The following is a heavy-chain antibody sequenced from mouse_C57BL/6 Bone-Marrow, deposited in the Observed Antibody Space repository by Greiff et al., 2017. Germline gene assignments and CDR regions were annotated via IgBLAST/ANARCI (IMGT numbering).Heavy chain of an antibody. Sequence: VQLQQSGPELVKPGASVKISCKASGYTFTDYYMNWVKQSHGKSLEWIGDINPNNGGTSYNQKFKGKATLTVDKSSSTAYMELRSLTSEDSAVYYCARTGSFDYWGQGTTLTVSS. CDR2: INPNNGGT. CDR3: ARTGSFDY. J-gene: IGHJ2*01. V-gene: IGHV1-26*01. D-gene: IGHD4-1*01. CDR1: GYTFTDYY.